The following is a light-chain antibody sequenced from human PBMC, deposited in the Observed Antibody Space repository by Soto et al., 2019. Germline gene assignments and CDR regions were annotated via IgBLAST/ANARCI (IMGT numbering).Light chain of an antibody. CDR3: GAWDDSLSFYV. V-gene: IGLV1-51*01. CDR2: DND. CDR1: TSNIAKNH. Sequence: QSVLTQPPSVSAAPGQKVSISCSGSTSNIAKNHVSWYQRLPGTAPKLLFYDNDKRPSGIPDRFSASKSATSSTLDITGLQTGDEADYLCGAWDDSLSFYVFGTGTKVTAL. J-gene: IGLJ1*01.